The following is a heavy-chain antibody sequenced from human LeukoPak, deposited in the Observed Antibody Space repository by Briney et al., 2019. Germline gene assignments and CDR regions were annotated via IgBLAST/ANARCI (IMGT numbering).Heavy chain of an antibody. V-gene: IGHV3-33*01. Sequence: PGGSLRLSCAASGFTFSSYGMHWVRQAPGKGLEWVAVIWYDGSNKYYADSVKGRFTISRDNSKNTLYLQTNSLRAEDTAVYYCARGSSFLTTYYYGMDVWGQGTTVTVSS. CDR3: ARGSSFLTTYYYGMDV. J-gene: IGHJ6*02. D-gene: IGHD3-9*01. CDR2: IWYDGSNK. CDR1: GFTFSSYG.